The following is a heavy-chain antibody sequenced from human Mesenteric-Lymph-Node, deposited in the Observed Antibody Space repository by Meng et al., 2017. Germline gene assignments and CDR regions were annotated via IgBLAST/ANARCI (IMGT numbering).Heavy chain of an antibody. J-gene: IGHJ1*01. CDR1: GGSFSGYY. V-gene: IGHV4-34*01. Sequence: GSLRLSCAVYGGSFSGYYWSWIRQPPGKGLEWIGEINHSGSTNYNPSLKSRVTISVDTSKNQFSLKLSSVTAADTAVYYCARGLMATTRQYFQHWGQGTLVTVSS. CDR2: INHSGST. CDR3: ARGLMATTRQYFQH. D-gene: IGHD5-24*01.